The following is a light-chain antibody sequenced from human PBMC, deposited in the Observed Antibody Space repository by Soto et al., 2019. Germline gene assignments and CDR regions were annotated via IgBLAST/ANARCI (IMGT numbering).Light chain of an antibody. CDR3: QTWGTGIHLV. Sequence: QLVLTQSPSASASMGASVKLTCTLSSGHSSYAIAWHQQQPEKGPRYLMKLDSDGSHTKGDAIPDRFSGSSSEAERYLTISSLQSEDEADYYCQTWGTGIHLVFGGGTKLTVL. V-gene: IGLV4-69*01. CDR1: SGHSSYA. CDR2: LDSDGSH. J-gene: IGLJ2*01.